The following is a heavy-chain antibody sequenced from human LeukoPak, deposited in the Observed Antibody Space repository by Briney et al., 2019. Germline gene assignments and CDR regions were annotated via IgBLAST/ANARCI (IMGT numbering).Heavy chain of an antibody. J-gene: IGHJ2*01. CDR3: ARDNEWLVQSAYWYFDL. CDR1: GGSISSYY. V-gene: IGHV4-4*07. CDR2: IYTSGST. D-gene: IGHD6-19*01. Sequence: SETLSLTCTVSGGSISSYYWSWIRQPAGKGLEWIGRIYTSGSTNCNPSLKSRVTMSVDTSKNQFSLKLSSVTAADTAVCYCARDNEWLVQSAYWYFDLWGRGTLVTVSS.